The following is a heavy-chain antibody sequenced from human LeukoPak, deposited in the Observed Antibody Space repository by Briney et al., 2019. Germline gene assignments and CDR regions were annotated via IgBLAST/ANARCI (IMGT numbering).Heavy chain of an antibody. V-gene: IGHV3-66*02. J-gene: IGHJ4*02. CDR3: ARDRSSGSRVEFFFDY. Sequence: GGSLRLSCAASGFTVSSNYMSWVRQAPGKGLEWVSVIYSGGSTYYADSAKGRFTISRDNSKNTLYLQMNSLRAEDTAVYYCARDRSSGSRVEFFFDYWGQGTLVTVSS. CDR1: GFTVSSNY. CDR2: IYSGGST. D-gene: IGHD6-19*01.